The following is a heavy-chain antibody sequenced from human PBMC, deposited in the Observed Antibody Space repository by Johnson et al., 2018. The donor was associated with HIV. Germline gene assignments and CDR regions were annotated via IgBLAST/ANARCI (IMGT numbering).Heavy chain of an antibody. Sequence: QVQLVESGGGVVRPGGSLRLSCAASGFTFSSYGMHWVRQAPGKGLEWVAFIRYDGSNKYYADSVKGRVTISRDNSKNTLYLQMNSLRGEDTAVYYCARGSQEMVTIWNAFDIWGQGTMVTVSS. CDR3: ARGSQEMVTIWNAFDI. CDR2: IRYDGSNK. J-gene: IGHJ3*02. V-gene: IGHV3-30*02. CDR1: GFTFSSYG. D-gene: IGHD5-24*01.